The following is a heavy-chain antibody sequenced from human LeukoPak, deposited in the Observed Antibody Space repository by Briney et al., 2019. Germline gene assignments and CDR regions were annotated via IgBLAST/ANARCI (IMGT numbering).Heavy chain of an antibody. V-gene: IGHV3-48*01. J-gene: IGHJ3*02. CDR1: GFTFSSYS. D-gene: IGHD2-2*01. Sequence: GGSLRLSCATSGFTFSSYSMNWVRQAPGKGLEWVPYISSSSGTIYYADSVKGRFTISRDNAKNSLSLQMNSLRAEDTAVYYCAREGHCSTTSCALDAIEIWGQGTLVAVSS. CDR3: AREGHCSTTSCALDAIEI. CDR2: ISSSSGTI.